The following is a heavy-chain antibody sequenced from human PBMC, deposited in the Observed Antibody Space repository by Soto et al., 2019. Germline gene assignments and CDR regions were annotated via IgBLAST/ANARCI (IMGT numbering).Heavy chain of an antibody. V-gene: IGHV1-2*04. D-gene: IGHD1-26*01. CDR3: ARESGGTAATLDYYYFYMDV. J-gene: IGHJ6*03. Sequence: QVQLEQSGAEVKKPGASVKVSCKASGYAFSQFYIHWMRQAPGQGLEWMGWINPNSGRTKFAQKFQGWVTMTRDTSIKTVYMELSGLKSDATAVYYCARESGGTAATLDYYYFYMDVWGKGTTVTVSS. CDR1: GYAFSQFY. CDR2: INPNSGRT.